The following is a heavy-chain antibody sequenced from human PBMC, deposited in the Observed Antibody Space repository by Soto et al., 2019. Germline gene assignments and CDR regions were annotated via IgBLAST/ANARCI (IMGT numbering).Heavy chain of an antibody. CDR3: ARDLSSYSSGWYDL. Sequence: ASVKVSCKASGYTFTNYYMHWVRQAPGQGLEWMGIINPSGGRTNYAQKFQGRVTMTRDTSTSTVYLELSTLRSEDTAVYYCARDLSSYSSGWYDLWGRGTLVTVSS. J-gene: IGHJ2*01. V-gene: IGHV1-46*01. CDR2: INPSGGRT. D-gene: IGHD6-19*01. CDR1: GYTFTNYY.